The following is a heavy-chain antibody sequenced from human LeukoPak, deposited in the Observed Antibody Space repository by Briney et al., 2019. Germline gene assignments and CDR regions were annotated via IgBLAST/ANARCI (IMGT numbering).Heavy chain of an antibody. Sequence: GGSLRLSCAASGFTFSSYSMNWVRQAPGKGLEWVSYISSSSSTIYYADSVEGRFTISRDNAKNSLYLQMNSLRAEDTAVYYCARAYDFWSGSDAFDIWGQGTMVTVSS. CDR3: ARAYDFWSGSDAFDI. D-gene: IGHD3-3*01. CDR1: GFTFSSYS. CDR2: ISSSSSTI. J-gene: IGHJ3*02. V-gene: IGHV3-48*01.